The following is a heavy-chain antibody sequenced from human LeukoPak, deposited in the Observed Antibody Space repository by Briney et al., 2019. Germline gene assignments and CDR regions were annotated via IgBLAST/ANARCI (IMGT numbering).Heavy chain of an antibody. J-gene: IGHJ4*02. CDR2: TYHSGST. Sequence: PSETLSLTCTVSGYSISSGYYWGWIRQPPGKGLEWIGSTYHSGSTYYNPSLKSRVTISVDTSKNQFSLKLSSVTAADTAVYYCARRRGSGSTQVFDYWGQGTLVTVSS. CDR1: GYSISSGYY. CDR3: ARRRGSGSTQVFDY. D-gene: IGHD6-19*01. V-gene: IGHV4-38-2*02.